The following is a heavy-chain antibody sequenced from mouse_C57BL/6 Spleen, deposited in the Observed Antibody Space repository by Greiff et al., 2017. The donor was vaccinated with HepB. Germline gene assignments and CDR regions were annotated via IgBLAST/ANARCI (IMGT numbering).Heavy chain of an antibody. CDR1: GFTFSDYG. CDR3: ARGGLLRGYDMDY. Sequence: EVHLVESGGGLVKPGGSLKLSCAASGFTFSDYGMHWVRQAPETGLEWVAYISSGSSTIYYADTVKGRFTISRDNAKNTLFLQMTSLRSEDTAMYYCARGGLLRGYDMDYLGQGTSVTVAP. CDR2: ISSGSSTI. D-gene: IGHD1-1*01. V-gene: IGHV5-17*01. J-gene: IGHJ4*01.